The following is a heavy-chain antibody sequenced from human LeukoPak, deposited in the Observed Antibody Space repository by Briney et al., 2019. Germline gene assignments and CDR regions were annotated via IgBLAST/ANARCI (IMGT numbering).Heavy chain of an antibody. V-gene: IGHV3-23*01. Sequence: PGGSLRLSCAASGFIFTDYWMYWVRQAPGKGLEWVSTISGSGSNTYYADSVKGRFTISRDNSQNTLYLQMTSLRAEDTAIYFCAKAIVPVVYTTFDYWGQGTLVTVSS. CDR1: GFIFTDYW. CDR3: AKAIVPVVYTTFDY. J-gene: IGHJ4*02. CDR2: ISGSGSNT. D-gene: IGHD2-2*01.